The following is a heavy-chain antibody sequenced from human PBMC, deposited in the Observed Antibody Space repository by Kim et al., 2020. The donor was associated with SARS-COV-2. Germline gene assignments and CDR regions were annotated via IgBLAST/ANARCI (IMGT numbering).Heavy chain of an antibody. V-gene: IGHV1-46*01. CDR1: GYTFTSYY. J-gene: IGHJ4*02. D-gene: IGHD3-3*01. CDR2: INPSGGST. Sequence: ASVKVSCKASGYTFTSYYMHWVRQAPGQGLEWMGIINPSGGSTSYAQKFQGRVTMTRDTSTSTVYMERSSLRSEDTAVYYCARVSIFGVVIIPFDYWGQGTLVTVSS. CDR3: ARVSIFGVVIIPFDY.